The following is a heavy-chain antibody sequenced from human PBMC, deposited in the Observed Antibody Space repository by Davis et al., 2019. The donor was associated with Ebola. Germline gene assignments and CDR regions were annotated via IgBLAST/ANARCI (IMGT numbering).Heavy chain of an antibody. CDR1: GFTFDDYT. CDR2: ISWDGGST. CDR3: AKDMNLVGGIDY. J-gene: IGHJ4*02. Sequence: GGSLRLSCAASGFTFDDYTMHWVRQAPGKGLEWVSLISWDGGSTYYADSVKGRFTISRDNSKNSLYLQMNSLRTEDTALYYCAKDMNLVGGIDYWGQGTLVTVSS. D-gene: IGHD3-3*01. V-gene: IGHV3-43*01.